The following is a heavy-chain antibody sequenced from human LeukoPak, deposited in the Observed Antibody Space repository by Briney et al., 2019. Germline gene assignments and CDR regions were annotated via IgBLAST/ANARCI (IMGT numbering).Heavy chain of an antibody. V-gene: IGHV1-69*04. CDR1: GGTFSSYA. CDR3: ARDLWDYYDSSGTFDY. CDR2: IIPILGIA. D-gene: IGHD3-22*01. Sequence: SVKVSCKASGGTFSSYAISWVRQAPGQGLEWMGRIIPILGIANYAQKFQGRVTITADKSTSTAYMELSSLRSEDTAVYYCARDLWDYYDSSGTFDYWGQGTLVTVSS. J-gene: IGHJ4*02.